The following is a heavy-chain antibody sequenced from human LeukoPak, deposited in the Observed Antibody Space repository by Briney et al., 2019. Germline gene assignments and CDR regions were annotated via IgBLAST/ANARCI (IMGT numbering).Heavy chain of an antibody. CDR2: IRYDGSDK. J-gene: IGHJ4*02. CDR1: GFTFSNYG. Sequence: GGSLRLSCAASGFTFSNYGIHWVRQAPGKGLEWVAFIRYDGSDKYYADSVKGRFTISRDNSKNTLPLQMNSLRPEDTAAYYCAKGRDYYFDYWGQGTLVTVSS. D-gene: IGHD3/OR15-3a*01. V-gene: IGHV3-30*02. CDR3: AKGRDYYFDY.